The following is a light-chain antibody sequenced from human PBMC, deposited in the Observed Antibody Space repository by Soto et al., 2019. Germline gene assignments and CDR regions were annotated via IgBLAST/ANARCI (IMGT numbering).Light chain of an antibody. CDR1: QSVSSY. Sequence: LTQSPATLSLSPGERATLSCRASQSVSSYLAWYQQKPGQAPRLLIYDASNRATGIPARFSGSGSGTDFTLTISSLEPEDFAVYYCQQRSNWPLTFGGGTKVEIK. CDR2: DAS. V-gene: IGKV3-11*01. CDR3: QQRSNWPLT. J-gene: IGKJ4*01.